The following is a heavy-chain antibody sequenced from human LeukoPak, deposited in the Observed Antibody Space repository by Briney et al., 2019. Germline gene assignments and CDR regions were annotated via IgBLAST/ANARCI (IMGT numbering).Heavy chain of an antibody. CDR2: ICGSVGST. V-gene: IGHV3-23*01. CDR3: AKVLIVVAASCFDY. J-gene: IGHJ4*02. Sequence: PRGCLRLSCVPSGFTSTSDATSCVRQAPGKGLEWVSAICGSVGSTYYADSVKGRFTISRDNSKNTLYMQMSSLRAEDTVVYYCAKVLIVVAASCFDYWGQGTLVTVSS. D-gene: IGHD2-15*01. CDR1: GFTSTSDA.